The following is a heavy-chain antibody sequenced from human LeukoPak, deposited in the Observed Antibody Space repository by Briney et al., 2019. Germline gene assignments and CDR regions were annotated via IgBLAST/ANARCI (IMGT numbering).Heavy chain of an antibody. CDR3: ATSGAAGELDN. J-gene: IGHJ4*02. Sequence: ASVKVSCKVSGYTLTELPMHWVRQAPGKGLEWMGGFDPEDYETNYAQKFQGRVTTTEDTSTDTAYMELSRLRSEDMAVYYCATSGAAGELDNWGQGTLVTVSS. D-gene: IGHD6-13*01. V-gene: IGHV1-24*01. CDR2: FDPEDYET. CDR1: GYTLTELP.